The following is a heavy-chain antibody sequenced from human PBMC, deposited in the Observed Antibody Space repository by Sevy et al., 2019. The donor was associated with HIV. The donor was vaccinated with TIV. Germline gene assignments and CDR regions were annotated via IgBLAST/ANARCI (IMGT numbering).Heavy chain of an antibody. V-gene: IGHV3-7*03. D-gene: IGHD1-26*01. CDR3: VRDKDVGASILDA. CDR2: IKQDGSEA. J-gene: IGHJ5*02. CDR1: GFNFRNFW. Sequence: GGSLRLSCVASGFNFRNFWMSWVRQAPGKGLECVADIKQDGSEAYYVDSVKGRFTISRDNAKNSLYLQMNSLRDEDTARYFCVRDKDVGASILDAWGQGTPVTVSS.